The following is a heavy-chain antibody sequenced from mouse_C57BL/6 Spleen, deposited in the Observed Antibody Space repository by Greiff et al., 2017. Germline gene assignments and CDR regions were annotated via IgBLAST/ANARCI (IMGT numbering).Heavy chain of an antibody. CDR2: IDPEDGDT. Sequence: EVQLQQSGAELVRPGASVKLSCTASGFNINDYYMHWVKQRPEQGLEWIGRIDPEDGDTEYSPKFQGKATRTADTSSNTAYLQLSSLTSEDAAVYYCTLVSSTTGFFLDYWGQGTTLTVSS. J-gene: IGHJ2*01. V-gene: IGHV14-1*01. CDR3: TLVSSTTGFFLDY. D-gene: IGHD1-1*01. CDR1: GFNINDYY.